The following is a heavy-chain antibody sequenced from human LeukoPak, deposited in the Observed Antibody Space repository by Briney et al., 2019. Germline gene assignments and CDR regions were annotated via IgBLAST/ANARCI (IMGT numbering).Heavy chain of an antibody. Sequence: PETLSLTCTVSGGSISSSSYYWGWIRQPPGKGLEWIGSIYYSGSTYYNPSLKSRVTISVDTSKNQFSLKLSSVTAADTAVYYCARGTSGWLAMSDYWGQGTLVTVSS. V-gene: IGHV4-39*01. CDR3: ARGTSGWLAMSDY. D-gene: IGHD6-19*01. CDR2: IYYSGST. CDR1: GGSISSSSYY. J-gene: IGHJ4*02.